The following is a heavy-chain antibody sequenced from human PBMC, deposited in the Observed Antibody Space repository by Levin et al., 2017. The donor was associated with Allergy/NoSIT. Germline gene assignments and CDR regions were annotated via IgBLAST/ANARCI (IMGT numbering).Heavy chain of an antibody. V-gene: IGHV1-69*04. D-gene: IGHD3-10*01. CDR1: GGTFSSYS. CDR3: AGDYRTSGSYDS. CDR2: IIPDLDIA. J-gene: IGHJ4*02. Sequence: EASVKVSCKASGGTFSSYSFNWVRQAPGQGLQWLGRIIPDLDIAKYAQKFQGRITITADKSTSTVYMELSSLRSEDTALYYCAGDYRTSGSYDSWGQGTLVTVSS.